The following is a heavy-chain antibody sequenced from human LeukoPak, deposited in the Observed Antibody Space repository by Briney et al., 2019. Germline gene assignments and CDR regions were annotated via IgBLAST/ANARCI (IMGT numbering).Heavy chain of an antibody. CDR3: AHNYGSGSYYAHYFDY. V-gene: IGHV2-5*02. CDR2: IYWDDDK. J-gene: IGHJ4*02. D-gene: IGHD3-10*01. CDR1: GFSLSTSGVG. Sequence: SVPTLVKPTQTLTLTCTFSGFSLSTSGVGVGWIRQPPGKALEWLALIYWDDDKRYSPSLKSRLTITKDTSKNQVVLTMTNMDPVDTATYYCAHNYGSGSYYAHYFDYWGQGTLVTVSS.